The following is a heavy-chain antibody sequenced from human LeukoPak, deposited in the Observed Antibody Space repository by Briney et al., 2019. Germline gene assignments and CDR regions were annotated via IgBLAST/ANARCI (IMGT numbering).Heavy chain of an antibody. CDR3: ARDVPTIAARRTGTNYFDY. CDR2: INPNSGGT. CDR1: GYTFTGYY. J-gene: IGHJ4*02. Sequence: ASVKVSCKASGYTFTGYYMHLLRQAPGQALDWMGRINPNSGGTNYARKLQGRVTMTTDTSTSTAYMELRSLRSDDPAVYYCARDVPTIAARRTGTNYFDYWGQGTLVTVSS. V-gene: IGHV1-2*06. D-gene: IGHD6-6*01.